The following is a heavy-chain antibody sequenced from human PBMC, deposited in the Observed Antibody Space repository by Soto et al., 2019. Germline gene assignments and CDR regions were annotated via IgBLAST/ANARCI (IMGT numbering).Heavy chain of an antibody. CDR3: ARSLKGYIVVVVAATYYYYGMDV. D-gene: IGHD2-15*01. Sequence: ASVKVSCKASGYTFTSYDINWVRQATGQGLEWMGWMNPNSGNTGYAQKFQGRVTMTRNTSISTAYMELSSLRSEDTAVYYCARSLKGYIVVVVAATYYYYGMDVWGQGTTVTVSS. CDR2: MNPNSGNT. V-gene: IGHV1-8*01. CDR1: GYTFTSYD. J-gene: IGHJ6*02.